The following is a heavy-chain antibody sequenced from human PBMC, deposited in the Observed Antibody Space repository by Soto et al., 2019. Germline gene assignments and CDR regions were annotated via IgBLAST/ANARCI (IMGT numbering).Heavy chain of an antibody. CDR2: IIPIFGTA. CDR1: GGTFSSYA. Sequence: RASVKVSCKASGGTFSSYAISWVRQAPGQGLEWMGGIIPIFGTANYAQKFQGRVTITADESTSTAYMALSSLRSEDTAVYYCASSAYGSGSSFDYGGQGTRVTVS. CDR3: ASSAYGSGSSFDY. D-gene: IGHD3-10*01. J-gene: IGHJ4*02. V-gene: IGHV1-69*13.